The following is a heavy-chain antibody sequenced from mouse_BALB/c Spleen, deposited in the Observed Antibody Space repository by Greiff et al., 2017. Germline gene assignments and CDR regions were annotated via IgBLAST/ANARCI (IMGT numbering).Heavy chain of an antibody. CDR3: AREGIGFDD. J-gene: IGHJ2*01. V-gene: IGHV1-14*01. D-gene: IGHD2-14*01. Sequence: EVKLLESGPGLVKPGASVMMSCKASGYTFTSYVMHWVKQKPGQGLEWIGYINPYNDGTKYNEKFKGKATLTSDKSSCTAYMELSSLTSEDSAVYYCAREGIGFDDWGQGTTRTVSS. CDR1: GYTFTSYV. CDR2: INPYNDGT.